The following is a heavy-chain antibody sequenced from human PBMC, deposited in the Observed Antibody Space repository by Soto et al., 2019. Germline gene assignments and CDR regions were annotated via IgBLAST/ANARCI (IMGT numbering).Heavy chain of an antibody. V-gene: IGHV3-53*01. J-gene: IGHJ3*02. D-gene: IGHD3-3*01. Sequence: TGGSLRLSCAASGFTVSSNYMSWVRQAPGKGLEWVSVIYSGGSTYYADSVKGRFTISRDNSKNTLYLQMNSLRAEDTAVYYCASADYDFWSGYDAFDIWGQGTMVTVSS. CDR3: ASADYDFWSGYDAFDI. CDR2: IYSGGST. CDR1: GFTVSSNY.